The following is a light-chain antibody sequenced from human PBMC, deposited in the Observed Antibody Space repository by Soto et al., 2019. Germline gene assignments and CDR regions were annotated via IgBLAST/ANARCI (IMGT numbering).Light chain of an antibody. V-gene: IGLV1-44*01. CDR3: AAWDDSLGAYV. J-gene: IGLJ1*01. CDR1: NSNIGTNT. Sequence: QSVLTQPPSASATPGQRVTISWSGSNSNIGTNTVNWYQQLPGTAPRLLIYTNNQRPSGVPQRFSGSKTGTSASLAIGGLQSEDGADYYCAAWDDSLGAYVFGTGTKVTVL. CDR2: TNN.